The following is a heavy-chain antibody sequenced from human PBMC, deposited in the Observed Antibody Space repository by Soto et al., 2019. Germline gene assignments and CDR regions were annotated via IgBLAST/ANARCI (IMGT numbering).Heavy chain of an antibody. J-gene: IGHJ4*02. Sequence: PSETLSLTCSVSGGSISSGGYYWSWIRQHPGKGLEWIGYIYYSGSTYYNPSLKSRVTISVDTSKNQFSLKLSSVTAADTAVYYCASNPYYDSSGYHPFDYWGQGTLVTVSS. CDR1: GGSISSGGYY. CDR3: ASNPYYDSSGYHPFDY. D-gene: IGHD3-22*01. V-gene: IGHV4-31*03. CDR2: IYYSGST.